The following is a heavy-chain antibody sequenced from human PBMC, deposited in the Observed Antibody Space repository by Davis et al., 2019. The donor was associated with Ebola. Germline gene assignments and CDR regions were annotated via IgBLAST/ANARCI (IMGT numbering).Heavy chain of an antibody. CDR1: GFTLSGYD. Sequence: GGSLRLSCAASGFTLSGYDMNWVRQAPGKGLQWVAVIWDDGSNKYYADSVKGRFTISRDNSKNTVYLQMNSLTAEDTAMYYCARHVAGDFWYFDLWGRGTLVTVSS. CDR3: ARHVAGDFWYFDL. CDR2: IWDDGSNK. J-gene: IGHJ2*01. D-gene: IGHD4-17*01. V-gene: IGHV3-33*01.